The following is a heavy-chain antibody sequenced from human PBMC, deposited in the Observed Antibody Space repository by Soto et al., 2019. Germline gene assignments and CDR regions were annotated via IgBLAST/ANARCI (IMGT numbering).Heavy chain of an antibody. J-gene: IGHJ4*02. Sequence: PSETLSITCTVSGGSISSSNYYWGWIRQPPGKGLEWIGSIYYSGSTYYNPSLKSRVTISVDSSKNQFSLKLSSVTAADTAVYYCATSGPSSSLLRFDYWGQGTLVTVSS. V-gene: IGHV4-39*01. CDR1: GGSISSSNYY. CDR2: IYYSGST. CDR3: ATSGPSSSLLRFDY. D-gene: IGHD2-2*01.